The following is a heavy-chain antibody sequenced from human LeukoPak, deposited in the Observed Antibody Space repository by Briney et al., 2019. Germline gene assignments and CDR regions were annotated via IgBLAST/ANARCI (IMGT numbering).Heavy chain of an antibody. CDR3: ARVGVGVRAPDY. V-gene: IGHV1-2*02. CDR1: GVTFSSSA. J-gene: IGHJ4*02. D-gene: IGHD3-22*01. Sequence: ASVKVSCKASGVTFSSSAISWVRQAPGQGLEWMGWINPNSGGTNYAQKFQGRVTMTRDTSISTAYMELSRLRSDDTAVYYCARVGVGVRAPDYWGQGTLVTVSS. CDR2: INPNSGGT.